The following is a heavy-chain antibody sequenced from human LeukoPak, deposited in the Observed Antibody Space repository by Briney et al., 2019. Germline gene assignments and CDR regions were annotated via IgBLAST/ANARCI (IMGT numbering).Heavy chain of an antibody. CDR3: ATEGYCSGGSCNSLDY. D-gene: IGHD2-15*01. V-gene: IGHV1-24*01. CDR1: GYTLTELS. CDR2: FDPEDGET. J-gene: IGHJ4*02. Sequence: ASVELSCKVSGYTLTELSMHWVRQAPGKGLEWMGGFDPEDGETIYAQNYQGRVTMTEDTYTDTAYMELSSLRSEDTAVYYCATEGYCSGGSCNSLDYWGQGTLVTVSS.